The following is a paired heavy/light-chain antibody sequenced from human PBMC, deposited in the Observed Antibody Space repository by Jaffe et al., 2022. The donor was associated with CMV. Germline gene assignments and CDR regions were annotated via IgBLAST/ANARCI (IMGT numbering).Heavy chain of an antibody. D-gene: IGHD3-3*02. V-gene: IGHV3-11*01. CDR2: ISDGSHII. Sequence: QVQLVESGGGLVQPGGSLRLSCAASGFTFSDSFMSWIRQAPGKGLELISYISDGSHIIHHADSVKGRFTISRDDARNSLFLQMNSLRAEDTAVYYCTNLASNSIDYWGQGTPVTVSS. CDR3: TNLASNSIDY. CDR1: GFTFSDSF. J-gene: IGHJ4*02.
Light chain of an antibody. CDR2: RVS. Sequence: DVVMTQSPLSLPVTLGQPASISCRSTQSLVHSDGNTYLSWFQQRPGQSPRRLMYRVSNRDSGVPDRFSGSGSDTDFTLKISRVEAEDVGVYYCMQATHWPSLTFGGGTKVEI. CDR3: MQATHWPSLT. J-gene: IGKJ4*01. CDR1: QSLVHSDGNTY. V-gene: IGKV2-30*02.